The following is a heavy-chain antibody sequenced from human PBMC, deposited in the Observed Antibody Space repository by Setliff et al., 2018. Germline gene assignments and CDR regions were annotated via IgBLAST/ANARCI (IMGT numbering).Heavy chain of an antibody. J-gene: IGHJ4*02. Sequence: ETLSLTCAVYGGSFSTYYWIWIRQPPGKGLEWIGRIKSKTDGGTTDYAAPVKGRFTISRDDSKNTLYLQMNSLKTEDTAVYYCTTEHQGGGSTWWGQGTLVTVSS. D-gene: IGHD3-16*01. CDR2: IKSKTDGGTT. V-gene: IGHV3-15*01. CDR3: TTEHQGGGSTW. CDR1: GGSFSTYY.